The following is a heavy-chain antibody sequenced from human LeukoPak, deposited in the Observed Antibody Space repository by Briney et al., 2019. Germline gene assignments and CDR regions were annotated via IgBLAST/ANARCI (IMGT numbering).Heavy chain of an antibody. CDR1: GYTFTGYY. J-gene: IGHJ3*02. CDR3: ARAPRVATPAFDI. D-gene: IGHD5-12*01. CDR2: INPNSGGT. V-gene: IGHV1-2*02. Sequence: GASVKVSCKASGYTFTGYYMHWVRQAPGQGLEWMGWINPNSGGTNYAQKFQGRVTITADESTSTAYMELSSLRSEDTAVYYCARAPRVATPAFDIWGQGTMVTVSS.